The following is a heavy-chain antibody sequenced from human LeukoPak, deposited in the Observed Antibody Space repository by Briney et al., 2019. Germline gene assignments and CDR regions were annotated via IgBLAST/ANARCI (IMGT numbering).Heavy chain of an antibody. CDR3: ARAYSGTYSYFDH. J-gene: IGHJ4*02. CDR1: GGSISSYY. Sequence: SETLSLTCTVSGGSISSYYWSWVRQPPGKGLEWIGYVYYSGSTNYNPSLKSRVTISIDTSKNQFFLILSSVTAADTAAYYCARAYSGTYSYFDHWGQGTLVTVSS. D-gene: IGHD1-26*01. CDR2: VYYSGST. V-gene: IGHV4-59*01.